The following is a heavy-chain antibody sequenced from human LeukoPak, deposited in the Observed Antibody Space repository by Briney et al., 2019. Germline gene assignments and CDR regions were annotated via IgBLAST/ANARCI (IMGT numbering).Heavy chain of an antibody. V-gene: IGHV1-18*01. CDR2: ISAYNGNT. J-gene: IGHJ4*02. Sequence: ASVKVSCKASGYTFTNYGISWVRQAPGQGLEWMGWISAYNGNTNYAQKLQGRVTMTTDTSTSTAYMELRSLRSDDTAVYYCARDIVATTYAPSPFDYWGQGTLVTVSS. CDR1: GYTFTNYG. CDR3: ARDIVATTYAPSPFDY. D-gene: IGHD5-12*01.